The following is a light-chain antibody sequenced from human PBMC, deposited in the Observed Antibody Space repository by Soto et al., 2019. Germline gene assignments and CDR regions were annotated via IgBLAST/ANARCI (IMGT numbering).Light chain of an antibody. CDR1: QNVYRY. CDR3: QQYNDWPLT. J-gene: IGKJ1*01. Sequence: EIVLTQSPATLSLSPGERAALSCKASQNVYRYLAWYQQKPGQAPSLLIYGAFTRATGIPARFSGTGSGTEFTLTISSLQSEDFALYYCQQYNDWPLTFGQGTKVDI. CDR2: GAF. V-gene: IGKV3-15*01.